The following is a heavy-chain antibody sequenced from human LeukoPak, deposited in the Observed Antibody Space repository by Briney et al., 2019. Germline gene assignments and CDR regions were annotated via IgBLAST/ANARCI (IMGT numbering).Heavy chain of an antibody. CDR1: GVSFSANY. Sequence: SETLSLTCAVYGVSFSANYCDWIRQPPPQGLDWIGEINHSGGTNYNPSLKSRVTISVDTSKNQFSLTLSSVTAADTAAYSGAGPFSKTIVGGVTPPGEPGLNWGQGTLVTVSS. CDR3: AGPFSKTIVGGVTPPGEPGLN. V-gene: IGHV4-34*01. D-gene: IGHD3-3*01. J-gene: IGHJ4*02. CDR2: INHSGGT.